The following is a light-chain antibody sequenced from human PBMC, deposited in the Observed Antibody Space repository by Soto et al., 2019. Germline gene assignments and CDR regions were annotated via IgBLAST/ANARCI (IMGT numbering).Light chain of an antibody. CDR2: DAS. CDR1: QSVRTY. V-gene: IGKV3-11*01. CDR3: NQRSNWPRT. J-gene: IGKJ4*01. Sequence: EIVLTQSPATLSLFPGERATLSCRASQSVRTYLAWYQQKPGQAPRLLISDASKKATGIPDRFSGSGSGTDFTLTISSLEAEDSAVYYCNQRSNWPRTFGGGSKVEIK.